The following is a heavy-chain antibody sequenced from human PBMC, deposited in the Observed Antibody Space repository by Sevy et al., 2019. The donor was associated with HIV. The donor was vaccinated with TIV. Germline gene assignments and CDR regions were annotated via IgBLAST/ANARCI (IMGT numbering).Heavy chain of an antibody. V-gene: IGHV3-23*01. J-gene: IGHJ1*01. Sequence: GGSLRLSCKASGFNFNNYAMSWVRQAPGKGLEWVSTISGSGGRTYTAESVRGRLTISRDNSKGTVYLQMNGLRGDDTAIYYCAKDPYSSGEYFQKWGQGARVTVSS. CDR1: GFNFNNYA. D-gene: IGHD3-22*01. CDR2: ISGSGGRT. CDR3: AKDPYSSGEYFQK.